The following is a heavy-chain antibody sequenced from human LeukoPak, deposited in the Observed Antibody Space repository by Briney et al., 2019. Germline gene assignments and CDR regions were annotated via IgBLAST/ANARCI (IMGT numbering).Heavy chain of an antibody. V-gene: IGHV4-38-2*02. CDR1: GYSISSGYY. D-gene: IGHD2-2*02. CDR2: IYHSGST. CDR3: ARAGPYCSSTSCYRFDYYYMDV. Sequence: TSETLSLTCTVSGYSISSGYYWGWIRQPPGKGLEWIGSIYHSGSTYYNPSLKSRVTISVDTSKNQFSLKLSSVTAADTAVYYCARAGPYCSSTSCYRFDYYYMDVWGKGTTVTVS. J-gene: IGHJ6*03.